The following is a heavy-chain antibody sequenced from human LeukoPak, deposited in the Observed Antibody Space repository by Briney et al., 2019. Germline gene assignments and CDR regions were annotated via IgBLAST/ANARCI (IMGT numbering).Heavy chain of an antibody. V-gene: IGHV3-48*03. D-gene: IGHD2-15*01. Sequence: GGSLRLSCAASGFSFSSYEMNWVRQAPGKGLEWVSYISSSGSAIFYADSVKGRFTISRDNAKNSLFLQMKSLRAEDTAFYYCASKGGFDDWGQGTLVTVSS. CDR1: GFSFSSYE. CDR3: ASKGGFDD. CDR2: ISSSGSAI. J-gene: IGHJ4*02.